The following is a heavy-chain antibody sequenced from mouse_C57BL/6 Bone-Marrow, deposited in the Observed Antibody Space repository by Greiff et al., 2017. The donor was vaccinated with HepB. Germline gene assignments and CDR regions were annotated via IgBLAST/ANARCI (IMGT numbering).Heavy chain of an antibody. J-gene: IGHJ2*01. CDR1: GYTFTSYG. D-gene: IGHD2-2*01. CDR3: AMIIYYGYDGGGPDY. V-gene: IGHV1-81*01. Sequence: QVQLQQSGAELARPGASVKLSCKASGYTFTSYGISWVKQRTGQGLEWIGEIYPRSGNTYYNEKFKGKATLTADKSSSTAYMELRSLTSEDSAVYFCAMIIYYGYDGGGPDYWGQGTTLTVSS. CDR2: IYPRSGNT.